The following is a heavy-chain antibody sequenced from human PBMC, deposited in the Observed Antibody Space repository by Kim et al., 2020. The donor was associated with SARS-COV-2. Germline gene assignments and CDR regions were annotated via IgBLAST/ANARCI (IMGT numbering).Heavy chain of an antibody. CDR2: VYSSGNI. D-gene: IGHD4-17*01. V-gene: IGHV4-39*01. Sequence: SETLSLTCSVSGGSILSSSTFWAWIRQPPGKGLEWMGSVYSSGNIYYNPSLLSRVTISVDTSYNQFSLSLTSVTAADTAVYYCARHWNWPSVTSDGSGDFWGQGSLVTVAS. CDR1: GGSILSSSTF. CDR3: ARHWNWPSVTSDGSGDF. J-gene: IGHJ4*02.